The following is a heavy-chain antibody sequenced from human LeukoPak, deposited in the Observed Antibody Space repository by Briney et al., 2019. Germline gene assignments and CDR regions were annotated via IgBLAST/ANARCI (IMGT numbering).Heavy chain of an antibody. CDR1: GGSFSGYY. V-gene: IGHV4-34*01. CDR2: INHSGST. Sequence: SETLSLTCAVYGGSFSGYYWSWIRQPPGKGLEWVGEINHSGSTNYNPSLKSRVTISVDTSKNQFSLKLSSVTAADTAVYYCGRSPGIAAIDRWGQGTMVTVSS. D-gene: IGHD6-13*01. J-gene: IGHJ3*01. CDR3: GRSPGIAAIDR.